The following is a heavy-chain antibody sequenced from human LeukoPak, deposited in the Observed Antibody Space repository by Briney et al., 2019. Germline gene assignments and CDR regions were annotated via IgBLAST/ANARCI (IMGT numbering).Heavy chain of an antibody. V-gene: IGHV3-7*03. J-gene: IGHJ4*02. D-gene: IGHD6-13*01. CDR3: VKNSGWYCLDY. Sequence: GGSLRLSCAASGFIFTNYYMSWVRQAPGKGLEWVADINQNGGQSYYVDSVKGRFTLSRDNAKNSLFLQLNSLRAEDTAVYYCVKNSGWYCLDYWGQGITVIVSS. CDR2: INQNGGQS. CDR1: GFIFTNYY.